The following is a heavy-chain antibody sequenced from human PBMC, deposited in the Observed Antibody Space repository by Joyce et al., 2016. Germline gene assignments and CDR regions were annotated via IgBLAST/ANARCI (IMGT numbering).Heavy chain of an antibody. Sequence: QVQLVESGGGVVQPGRSLRLSCAASGFTFSNYGMHWVRQDPGKGMEWVAVVSYDGSKKYYVDAVKGRFTTTRDNSKNTLYLQMNGLRPEDTAVYYCARALGWDSNSCHDYWGQGTLVTVSS. CDR2: VSYDGSKK. D-gene: IGHD6-13*01. V-gene: IGHV3-30*03. CDR3: ARALGWDSNSCHDY. J-gene: IGHJ4*02. CDR1: GFTFSNYG.